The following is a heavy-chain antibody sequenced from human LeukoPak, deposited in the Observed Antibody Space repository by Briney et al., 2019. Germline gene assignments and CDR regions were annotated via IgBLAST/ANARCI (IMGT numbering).Heavy chain of an antibody. CDR1: GGALSGYY. D-gene: IGHD6-13*01. CDR3: ARVLAKMDSSPQDY. J-gene: IGHJ4*02. CDR2: INHSGIP. V-gene: IGHV4-34*01. Sequence: SETLSLTCAVYGGALSGYYWSWIRQPPGKGLDWIGEINHSGIPKYNPSLKSRVTISLDTSKNQFSLNLTSVTAADTAVYYCARVLAKMDSSPQDYWGQGTLVTVSS.